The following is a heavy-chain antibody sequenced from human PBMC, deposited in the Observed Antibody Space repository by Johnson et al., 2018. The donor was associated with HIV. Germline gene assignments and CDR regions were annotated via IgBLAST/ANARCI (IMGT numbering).Heavy chain of an antibody. CDR1: GFTFDEYG. V-gene: IGHV3-20*04. D-gene: IGHD6-6*01. J-gene: IGHJ3*02. CDR3: ARVYSSSSAHAFDI. CDR2: ITWNGGTT. Sequence: QLVESGGGVVRPGGSLRVSCTASGFTFDEYGMSWVRQAPGKGLEWVSGITWNGGTTGYADPVKGRFLISRDNSKNTLYLQMNSLRAEDTAVYYCARVYSSSSAHAFDIWGQGTLVTVSS.